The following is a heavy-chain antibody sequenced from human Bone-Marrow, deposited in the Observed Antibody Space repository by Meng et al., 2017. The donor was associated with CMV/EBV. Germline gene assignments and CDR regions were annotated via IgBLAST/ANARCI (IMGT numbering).Heavy chain of an antibody. CDR2: INPNSGGT. V-gene: IGHV1-2*02. CDR3: AREPSGSSTSWPLDY. CDR1: GYTFTGYY. Sequence: ASVKVSCKASGYTFTGYYMHWVRQAPGQGLEWMGWINPNSGGTNYAQKFQGRVTMTRDTSISTAYMELSRLRSDDTAVYYCAREPSGSSTSWPLDYWGQGTLVTVSS. J-gene: IGHJ4*02. D-gene: IGHD2-2*01.